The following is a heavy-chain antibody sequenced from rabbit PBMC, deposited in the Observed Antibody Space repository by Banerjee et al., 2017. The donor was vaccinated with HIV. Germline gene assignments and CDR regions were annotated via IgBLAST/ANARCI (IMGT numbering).Heavy chain of an antibody. D-gene: IGHD7-1*01. CDR1: GFDFSNYY. J-gene: IGHJ4*01. CDR2: IYPVFGRT. V-gene: IGHV1S7*01. Sequence: QLKESGGGLVQPGGSLKLSCKASGFDFSNYYIGWVRQAPGKGLEWIGYIYPVFGRTYYANWVNGRFTITSHHAQNTVFLQMTSLTAADTATYFCARRDVGYGNIANFKLWGQGTLVTVS. CDR3: ARRDVGYGNIANFKL.